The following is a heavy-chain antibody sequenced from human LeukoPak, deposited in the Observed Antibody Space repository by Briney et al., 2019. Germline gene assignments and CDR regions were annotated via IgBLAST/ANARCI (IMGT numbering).Heavy chain of an antibody. CDR3: ARDLFPRGGSSWDPQDY. CDR2: ISSSSSYI. Sequence: GGSLRLSCAASGFTFSSYSMNWVRQAPGKGLEWVSSISSSSSYIYYADSVKGRFTISGDNAKNSLYLQMNSLRAEDTAVYYCARDLFPRGGSSWDPQDYWGQGTLVTVSS. D-gene: IGHD6-13*01. J-gene: IGHJ4*02. CDR1: GFTFSSYS. V-gene: IGHV3-21*01.